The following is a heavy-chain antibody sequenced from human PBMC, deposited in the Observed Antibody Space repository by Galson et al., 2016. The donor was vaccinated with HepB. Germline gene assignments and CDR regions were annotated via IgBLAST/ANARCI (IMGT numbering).Heavy chain of an antibody. V-gene: IGHV1-69*02. CDR1: GGTFTTYP. D-gene: IGHD6-19*01. CDR3: ARPSSGWANDAFDI. Sequence: SVKVSCKASGGTFTTYPITGVRQAPGQGPECLGRIIPLLGIPKYAQKFQGRLTITADKSTSTTYMELTSLRSEDTAVYYCARPSSGWANDAFDIWGQGTMVTVSS. CDR2: IIPLLGIP. J-gene: IGHJ3*02.